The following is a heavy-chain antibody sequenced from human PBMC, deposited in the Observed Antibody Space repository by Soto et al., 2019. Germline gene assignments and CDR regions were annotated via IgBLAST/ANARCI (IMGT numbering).Heavy chain of an antibody. V-gene: IGHV1-2*04. D-gene: IGHD1-1*01. J-gene: IGHJ4*02. Sequence: QVQLVQSGAEVKKPGASVKVSCKASGYTFTGYYMHWVRQAPGQGLEWMGWINPNSGGTNYAQKFQGWVTMTRDTSISTAYMELSRLRSDDTAVYYCARDGDNWNVRTWPRFDYWGQGTLVTVSS. CDR1: GYTFTGYY. CDR3: ARDGDNWNVRTWPRFDY. CDR2: INPNSGGT.